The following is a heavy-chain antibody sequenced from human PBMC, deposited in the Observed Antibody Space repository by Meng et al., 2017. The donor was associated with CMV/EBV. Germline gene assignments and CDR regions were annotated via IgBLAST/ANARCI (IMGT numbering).Heavy chain of an antibody. CDR2: ISYDGSNK. CDR3: ARGWLRARIDY. V-gene: IGHV3-30-3*01. CDR1: GFIFSSYA. D-gene: IGHD5-18*01. Sequence: GGSLRLSCAASGFIFSSYAMHWVRQAPGKGLEWVAVISYDGSNKYYADSVKGRFTISRDNSKNTLYLQMNSLRAEDTAVYYCARGWLRARIDYWGQGTLVTVSS. J-gene: IGHJ4*02.